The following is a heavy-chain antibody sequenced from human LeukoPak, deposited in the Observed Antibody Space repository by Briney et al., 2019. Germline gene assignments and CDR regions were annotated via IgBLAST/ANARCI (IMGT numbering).Heavy chain of an antibody. D-gene: IGHD2-2*01. J-gene: IGHJ5*02. CDR2: ISAYNGNT. V-gene: IGHV1-18*01. CDR1: GYTFTSYG. CDR3: ARAPHRDTSWDGGFDP. Sequence: ASVKVSCKASGYTFTSYGISWVRQAPGQGLEWMGWISAYNGNTNYAQKLQGRVTMTTDTSTSTVYMELSSLRSEDTAVYYCARAPHRDTSWDGGFDPWGQGTLVTVSS.